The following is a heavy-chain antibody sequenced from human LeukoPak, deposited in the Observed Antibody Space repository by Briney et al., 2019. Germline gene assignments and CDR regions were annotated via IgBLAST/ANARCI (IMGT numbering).Heavy chain of an antibody. V-gene: IGHV4-39*01. CDR3: ARGYDY. CDR1: GGSISGSHYY. J-gene: IGHJ4*02. Sequence: SETLSLTCSVSGGSISGSHYYWAWIRQPPGQGLEWIAIINYSGNRYYNPSLRSRATISVDTSTNQFSLNLNSVTAEETAVYYCARGYDYWGQGTLVTVSS. CDR2: INYSGNR. D-gene: IGHD3-22*01.